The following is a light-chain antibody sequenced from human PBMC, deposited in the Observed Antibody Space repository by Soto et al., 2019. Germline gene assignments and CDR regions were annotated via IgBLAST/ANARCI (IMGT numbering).Light chain of an antibody. CDR2: ATS. Sequence: DIQMTQSPSCLWASVGDRVTVASRASQSIAGFLNWYQQKPGKAPDLMIYATSSLHSGVTPRFSGSGSGAHFNLTISPLQPEDSATYFCQQTFNNPTFGPGT. J-gene: IGKJ3*01. CDR3: QQTFNNPT. V-gene: IGKV1-39*01. CDR1: QSIAGF.